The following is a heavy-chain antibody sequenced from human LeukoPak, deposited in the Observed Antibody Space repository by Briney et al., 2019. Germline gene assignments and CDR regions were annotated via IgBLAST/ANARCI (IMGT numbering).Heavy chain of an antibody. CDR3: ARVKLYYDILTGYYHADVFDI. V-gene: IGHV1-18*01. J-gene: IGHJ3*02. CDR1: GYTFTSYG. D-gene: IGHD3-9*01. CDR2: ISAYNGNT. Sequence: ASVKVSCKASGYTFTSYGIIWLRQAPGQGLQWMGWISAYNGNTKYAQNLQGRVIMTTETSTRTAYMELRRLRSYDRAVYYCARVKLYYDILTGYYHADVFDIWGQGTMVTVSS.